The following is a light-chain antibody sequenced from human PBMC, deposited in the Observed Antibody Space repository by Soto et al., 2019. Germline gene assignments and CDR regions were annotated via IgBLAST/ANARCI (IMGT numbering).Light chain of an antibody. CDR2: GAS. J-gene: IGKJ5*01. V-gene: IGKV3-20*01. CDR3: QQYGSSSIT. CDR1: QSVGSSY. Sequence: EIVLTQSPGTLSLSPVERATLSCMASQSVGSSYLAWYQQKPGQAPRLLIYGASSRATGIPDRFSGSGSGTDFTLTISRLEPEDFAVYYCQQYGSSSITFGQGTRLEIK.